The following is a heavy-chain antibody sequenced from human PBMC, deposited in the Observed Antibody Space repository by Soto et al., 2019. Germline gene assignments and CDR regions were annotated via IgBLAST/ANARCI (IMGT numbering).Heavy chain of an antibody. CDR1: GYPFTSYH. J-gene: IGHJ5*02. Sequence: QVQLVQSEAEVRKPGASLKLSCQTSGYPFTSYHMHWVRQAPGQGLEWMGVINPTEGRTRYSQRFQDRVTMTRDTSTSTVYMELSSLRSEDTATYFCARGREYSFGYNWFDPWGQGTLVTVSS. V-gene: IGHV1-46*01. CDR3: ARGREYSFGYNWFDP. CDR2: INPTEGRT. D-gene: IGHD5-12*01.